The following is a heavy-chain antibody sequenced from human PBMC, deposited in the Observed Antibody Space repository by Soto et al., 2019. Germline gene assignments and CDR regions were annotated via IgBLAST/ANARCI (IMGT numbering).Heavy chain of an antibody. CDR1: GFSFSSSW. CDR2: ISFDGTAT. J-gene: IGHJ3*02. V-gene: IGHV3-74*03. D-gene: IGHD2-21*02. Sequence: EVQLVESGGGLVQPGGSLRLSCAASGFSFSSSWMHWVRQAPGMGLVWVSRISFDGTATTSADAVKGRFIISRDNAKNTLFLQMHHLRADDTAMHYCVRDRRLRGHPFDIWGQGTFVSVSS. CDR3: VRDRRLRGHPFDI.